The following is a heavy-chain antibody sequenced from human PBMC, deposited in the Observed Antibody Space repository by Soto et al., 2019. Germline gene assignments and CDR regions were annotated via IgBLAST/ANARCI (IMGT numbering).Heavy chain of an antibody. CDR3: ARDLSSSWSPGRFDP. J-gene: IGHJ5*02. V-gene: IGHV4-31*03. Sequence: SETLSLTCPFSGGSISSGSYYWSWIRQHPGKGLEWIGYIYYSGSTYYNPSLKSRVTISVDTSKNQFSLKLSSVTAADTAVYYCARDLSSSWSPGRFDPWGQGTLVTVSS. D-gene: IGHD6-13*01. CDR1: GGSISSGSYY. CDR2: IYYSGST.